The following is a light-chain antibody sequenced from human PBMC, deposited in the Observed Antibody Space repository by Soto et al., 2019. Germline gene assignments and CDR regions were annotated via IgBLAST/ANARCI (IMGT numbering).Light chain of an antibody. CDR1: SSNIGSNY. CDR3: AAWDGSLSGQV. Sequence: QSVLTQPTAASGTPGQRVTISCSGSSSNIGSNYVYWYQQLPGTAPKLLIYRNNQRPSGVPDRFSASRSGTSASLAISGLRSEDEADYYCAAWDGSLSGQVFGGGTKVTVL. V-gene: IGLV1-47*01. J-gene: IGLJ2*01. CDR2: RNN.